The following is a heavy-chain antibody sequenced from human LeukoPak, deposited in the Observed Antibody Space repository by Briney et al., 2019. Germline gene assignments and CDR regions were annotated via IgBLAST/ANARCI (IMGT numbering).Heavy chain of an antibody. V-gene: IGHV4-59*06. Sequence: PSETLSLTCTVSGGSISNYYWSWIRQHPGKGLEWIGYIYYSGSTYYNPSLKSRVTISVDTSKNQFSLKLSSVTAADTAVYYCARAPYCSSTSCALFDYWGQGTLVTVSS. CDR3: ARAPYCSSTSCALFDY. D-gene: IGHD2-2*01. CDR1: GGSISNYY. J-gene: IGHJ4*02. CDR2: IYYSGST.